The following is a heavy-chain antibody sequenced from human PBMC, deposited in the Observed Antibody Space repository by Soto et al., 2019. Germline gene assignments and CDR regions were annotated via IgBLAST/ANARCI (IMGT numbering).Heavy chain of an antibody. Sequence: LSLTCTVSGGSISSGGYYWSWMRQHPGKGQEWIGYIHDSGRTYYSPSLKSRVTISLDTSKNQFSLKLSSVTAADTAVYYCARADRGSSSAVWFDPWGQGTLVTVSS. V-gene: IGHV4-31*03. D-gene: IGHD6-6*01. CDR1: GGSISSGGYY. CDR2: IHDSGRT. J-gene: IGHJ5*02. CDR3: ARADRGSSSAVWFDP.